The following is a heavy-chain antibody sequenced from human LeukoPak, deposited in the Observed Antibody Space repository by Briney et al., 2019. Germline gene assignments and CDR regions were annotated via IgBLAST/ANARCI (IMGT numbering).Heavy chain of an antibody. CDR1: GGSFSGYY. CDR3: AIRALKAFDI. CDR2: INHSGST. Sequence: SETLPLTCAVYGGSFSGYYWSWIRQPPGKGLEWIGEINHSGSTNYNPSLKSRVTISVDTSKNQFSLKLSSVTAADTAVYYCAIRALKAFDIWGQGTMVTVSS. V-gene: IGHV4-34*01. J-gene: IGHJ3*02.